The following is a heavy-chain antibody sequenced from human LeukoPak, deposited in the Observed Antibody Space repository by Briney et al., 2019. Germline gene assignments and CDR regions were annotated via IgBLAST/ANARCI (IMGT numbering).Heavy chain of an antibody. J-gene: IGHJ4*02. Sequence: SETLSLTCTVSGGSITNTNYYWGWIRQPPGKGLEWIGSIYYSGSAYYSPSLRSRVTVSVDTSKDQFSLKLSSVTAADSAVYYCARLKTLLSFGEFNFDYWGQGTLVTVSS. V-gene: IGHV4-39*01. CDR3: ARLKTLLSFGEFNFDY. CDR2: IYYSGSA. D-gene: IGHD3-10*01. CDR1: GGSITNTNYY.